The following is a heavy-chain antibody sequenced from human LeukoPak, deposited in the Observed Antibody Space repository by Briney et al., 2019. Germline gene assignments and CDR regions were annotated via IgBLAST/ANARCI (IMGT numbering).Heavy chain of an antibody. CDR3: ARPPKYSSGTDV. J-gene: IGHJ6*02. CDR1: GYTFTGYY. Sequence: ASVKVSCKASGYTFTGYYMHWVRQAPGQGLEWMEWINPNSGGTNYAQKFQGRVTMTRDTSISTAYMELSRLRSDDTAVYYCARPPKYSSGTDVWGQGTTVTVSS. CDR2: INPNSGGT. D-gene: IGHD6-19*01. V-gene: IGHV1-2*02.